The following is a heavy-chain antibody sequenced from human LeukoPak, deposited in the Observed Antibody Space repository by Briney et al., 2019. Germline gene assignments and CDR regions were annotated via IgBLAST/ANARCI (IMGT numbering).Heavy chain of an antibody. CDR3: ARGIQLWSNFDY. Sequence: GGPLRLSCAASGFTFSSYAMHWVRQAPGKGLEYVSAISSNGGSTYYANSVKGRFTISRDNSKNTLYLQMGSLRAEDMAVYYCARGIQLWSNFDYWGQGTLVTVSS. D-gene: IGHD5-18*01. CDR2: ISSNGGST. CDR1: GFTFSSYA. J-gene: IGHJ4*02. V-gene: IGHV3-64*01.